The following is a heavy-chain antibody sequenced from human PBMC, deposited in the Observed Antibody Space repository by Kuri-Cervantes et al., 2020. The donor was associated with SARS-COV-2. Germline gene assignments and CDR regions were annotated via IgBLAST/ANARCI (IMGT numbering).Heavy chain of an antibody. V-gene: IGHV1-8*01. D-gene: IGHD6-13*01. Sequence: ASVKVSCKASGYTFTSYDINWVRQATGQGLEWMGWMNPNSGNTGYAQKFQGRVTMTRNTSISTAYMELRSLRSDDTAVYYCAADEAGIAAAGTSNWGQGTLVTVSS. CDR1: GYTFTSYD. CDR2: MNPNSGNT. CDR3: AADEAGIAAAGTSN. J-gene: IGHJ4*02.